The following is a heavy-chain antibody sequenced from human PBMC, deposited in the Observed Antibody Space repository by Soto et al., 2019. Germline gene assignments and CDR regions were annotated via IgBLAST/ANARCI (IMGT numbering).Heavy chain of an antibody. J-gene: IGHJ4*02. Sequence: QVQLVQSGAEVKKPGASVKVSCKASGYTFAGYDINWVRQATGQGLEWMGWMNPDTGNTVYAQKFQGRVTMTRETSISTAYMELSSLRSEDTAVYYCARGEWVGTVWGQGTLVTVSS. V-gene: IGHV1-8*01. CDR1: GYTFAGYD. CDR2: MNPDTGNT. D-gene: IGHD6-19*01. CDR3: ARGEWVGTV.